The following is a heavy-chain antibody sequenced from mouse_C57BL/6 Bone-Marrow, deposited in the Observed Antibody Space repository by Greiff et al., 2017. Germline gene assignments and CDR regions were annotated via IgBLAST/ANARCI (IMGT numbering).Heavy chain of an antibody. Sequence: QVQLKQSGAELVKPGASVKISCKASGYAFSSYWMNWVKQRPGKGLEWIGQIYPGDGDTNYNGKFKGKATLTADKSSSTAYMQLSSLTSEDSAVYFCARSSSGSLYFDYGGQGTTLTVSS. CDR2: IYPGDGDT. CDR3: ARSSSGSLYFDY. CDR1: GYAFSSYW. D-gene: IGHD3-2*02. J-gene: IGHJ2*01. V-gene: IGHV1-80*01.